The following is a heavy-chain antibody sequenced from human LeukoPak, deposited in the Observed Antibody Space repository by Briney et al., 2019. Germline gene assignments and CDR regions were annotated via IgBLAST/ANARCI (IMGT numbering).Heavy chain of an antibody. D-gene: IGHD3-9*01. J-gene: IGHJ4*02. CDR3: TTDSLRYFDWLLSIPYFDY. CDR2: ISSSSSYI. V-gene: IGHV3-21*03. CDR1: GFTFSSYS. Sequence: GGSLRLSCAASGFTFSSYSMNWVRQAPGKGLEWVSSISSSSSYIYYADSVKGRFTISRDNAKNSLYLQMNSLKTEDTAVYYCTTDSLRYFDWLLSIPYFDYWGQGTLVTVSS.